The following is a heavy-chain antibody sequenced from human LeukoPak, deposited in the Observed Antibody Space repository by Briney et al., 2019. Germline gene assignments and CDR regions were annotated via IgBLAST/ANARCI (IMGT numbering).Heavy chain of an antibody. CDR3: AKRGVVIRVILVGLHKEAYYFDS. CDR2: ISDSGGST. CDR1: GITLSNYG. D-gene: IGHD3-22*01. V-gene: IGHV3-23*01. Sequence: PGRSLRLSCAVSGITLSNYGMSWVRQAPGKGLEWVAGISDSGGSTNYADSVKGRFTISRDNPKNTLYLQMNSLRAEDTAVYFCAKRGVVIRVILVGLHKEAYYFDSWGQGALVTVSS. J-gene: IGHJ4*02.